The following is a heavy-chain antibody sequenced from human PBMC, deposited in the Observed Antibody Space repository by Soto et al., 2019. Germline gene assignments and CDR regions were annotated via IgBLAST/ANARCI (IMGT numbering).Heavy chain of an antibody. CDR3: ARRGPGTYFDY. CDR2: IKSRGDGGTI. Sequence: SLRLSFAASGFTFRNAWMSWVRQAPGKGLEWVGRIKSRGDGGTIDYAAPVKGRFILSRDDSKNMLYLQMNSLRTEDTGVYYCARRGPGTYFDYWGQGTLVTVSS. V-gene: IGHV3-15*01. J-gene: IGHJ4*02. CDR1: GFTFRNAW. D-gene: IGHD1-1*01.